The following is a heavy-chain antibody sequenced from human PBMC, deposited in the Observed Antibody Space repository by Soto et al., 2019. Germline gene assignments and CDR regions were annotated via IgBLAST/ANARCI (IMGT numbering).Heavy chain of an antibody. D-gene: IGHD6-19*01. CDR3: ARGGAPVAGIYNWFDP. CDR2: IYYSGST. Sequence: SETLSLTCTVSGGSISSGGYYWSWIRQHPGKGLEWIGYIYYSGSTYYNPSLKSRVTISVDTSKNQFSLKLSSVTAADTAVYYCARGGAPVAGIYNWFDPWGQGTLVTVSS. CDR1: GGSISSGGYY. V-gene: IGHV4-31*03. J-gene: IGHJ5*02.